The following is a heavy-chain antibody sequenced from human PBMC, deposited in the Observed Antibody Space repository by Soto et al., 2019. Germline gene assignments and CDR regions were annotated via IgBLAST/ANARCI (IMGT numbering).Heavy chain of an antibody. J-gene: IGHJ4*02. Sequence: QITLKESGPTLVKPTQTLTLTCTFSGFSLSTTGVGVGWIRQPPGKALDWLALIYCDDDKRYSPSLKSTHTITKDTANTQLVPTMTTSDPVDPATYDCLPATPVTTGGDYCGQGTLVTVCS. CDR2: IYCDDDK. D-gene: IGHD4-17*01. CDR1: GFSLSTTGVG. CDR3: LPATPVTTGGDY. V-gene: IGHV2-5*02.